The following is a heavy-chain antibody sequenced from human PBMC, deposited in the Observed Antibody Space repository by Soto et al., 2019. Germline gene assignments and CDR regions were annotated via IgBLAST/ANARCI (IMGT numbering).Heavy chain of an antibody. Sequence: PSETLSLTCTVSGDSVSRGSYFWSWIRQPPGKGLEWIGYIYFSGSTNYKPSLESRVTISVDTSKNQCSLRLNSVTAADTAVYYCAKGPLGYWSSTRCYTFAFDSRGQGTIVT. CDR2: IYFSGST. CDR3: AKGPLGYWSSTRCYTFAFDS. J-gene: IGHJ3*02. D-gene: IGHD2-2*02. CDR1: GDSVSRGSYF. V-gene: IGHV4-61*01.